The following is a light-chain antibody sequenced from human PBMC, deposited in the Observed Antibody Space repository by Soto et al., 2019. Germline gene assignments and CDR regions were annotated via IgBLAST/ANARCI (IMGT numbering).Light chain of an antibody. CDR1: QGIRND. CDR2: GAS. CDR3: QQYGSSP. V-gene: IGKV3-20*01. J-gene: IGKJ5*01. Sequence: TQSPSTLSASIGDRVTITCRASQGIRNDLGWYQQKPGQAPRLLIYGASNRATGIPDRFSGSGSGTDFTLTISRLEPEDVAVYYCQQYGSSPFGQGTRLEIK.